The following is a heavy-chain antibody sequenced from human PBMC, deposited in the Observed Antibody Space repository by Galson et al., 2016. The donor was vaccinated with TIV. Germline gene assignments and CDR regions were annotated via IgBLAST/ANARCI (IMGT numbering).Heavy chain of an antibody. J-gene: IGHJ4*02. CDR1: GYTFISYY. CDR3: AVWSNIYYFAL. Sequence: SVKVSCKAAGYTFISYYMHWVRQAPGQGLEWVGVIDQSTGGTTYAQKFQGRVTLTRDTSTNTVYMDLSSLRSDDTAVFYCAVWSNIYYFALWGQGTLITVSS. CDR2: IDQSTGGT. D-gene: IGHD2-21*01. V-gene: IGHV1-46*01.